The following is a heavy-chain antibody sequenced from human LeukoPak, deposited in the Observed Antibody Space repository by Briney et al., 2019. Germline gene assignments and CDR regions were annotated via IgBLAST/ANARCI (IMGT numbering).Heavy chain of an antibody. CDR2: ISGSGGST. J-gene: IGHJ4*02. D-gene: IGHD3-3*01. CDR1: GFTFSSYG. Sequence: GGTLRLSCAASGFTFSSYGMSWVRQAPGKGLEWVSAISGSGGSTYYADSVKGRFTISRDNSKNTLYLQMNSLRAEDTAVYYCARDYDFWSGYYYFDYWGQGTLVTVSS. V-gene: IGHV3-23*01. CDR3: ARDYDFWSGYYYFDY.